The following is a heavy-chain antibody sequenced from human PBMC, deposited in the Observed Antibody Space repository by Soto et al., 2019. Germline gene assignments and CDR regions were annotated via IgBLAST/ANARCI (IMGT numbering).Heavy chain of an antibody. CDR2: IIPIFGTA. J-gene: IGHJ4*02. V-gene: IGHV1-69*01. CDR3: ARAALAAAGSPSDY. CDR1: GGTFSSYA. Sequence: QVQLVQSGAEVKKPGSSVKVSCKASGGTFSSYAISRVRQAPGQGLEWMGGIIPIFGTANYAQKFQGRVTITADESTSTAYMELSSLRSEDTAVYYCARAALAAAGSPSDYWGQGTLVTVSS. D-gene: IGHD6-13*01.